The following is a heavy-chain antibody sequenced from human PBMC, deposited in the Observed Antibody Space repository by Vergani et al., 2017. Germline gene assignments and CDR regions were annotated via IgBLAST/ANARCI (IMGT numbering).Heavy chain of an antibody. Sequence: EVQLLESGGGLVQPGGSLRLSCAASGFTFSSYAMSWVRQAPGKGLEWVSAISGSGGSTYYADSVKGRFTISRDTSKNTLYLQMNSLRAEDTAVYYCAKGPVVVPAVPAYYFDYWGQGTLVTVSS. CDR1: GFTFSSYA. CDR3: AKGPVVVPAVPAYYFDY. D-gene: IGHD2-2*01. CDR2: ISGSGGST. J-gene: IGHJ4*02. V-gene: IGHV3-23*01.